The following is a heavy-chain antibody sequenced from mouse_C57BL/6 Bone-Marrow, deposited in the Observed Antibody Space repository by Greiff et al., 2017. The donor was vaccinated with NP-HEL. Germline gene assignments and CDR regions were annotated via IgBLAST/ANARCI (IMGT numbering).Heavy chain of an antibody. CDR2: IYPRGGST. CDR1: GYTFTDHT. D-gene: IGHD2-4*01. CDR3: ASERYDYGVFAY. Sequence: VQGVESDAELVKPGASVKISCKVSGYTFTDHTIHWMKQRPEQGLEWIGYIYPRGGSTKYNEKFKGKATLTADKSSSTAYMQLNSLTSEDSAVYLCASERYDYGVFAYWGQGTLVTVSA. V-gene: IGHV1-78*01. J-gene: IGHJ3*01.